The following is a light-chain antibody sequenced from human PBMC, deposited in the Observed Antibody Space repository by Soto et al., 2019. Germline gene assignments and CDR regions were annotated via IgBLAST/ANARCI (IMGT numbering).Light chain of an antibody. CDR2: EVT. CDR3: SSYGDNNICV. V-gene: IGLV2-8*01. J-gene: IGLJ1*01. Sequence: QSVLTQPPSASGSPGQSVTIPCTGTSSDVGYYNYVSWYQQHPGKAPKLMIYEVTKRPSGVPDRFSGSKSGNTASLTVSGLQAEDEGVYYCSSYGDNNICVFGTGTKVTVL. CDR1: SSDVGYYNY.